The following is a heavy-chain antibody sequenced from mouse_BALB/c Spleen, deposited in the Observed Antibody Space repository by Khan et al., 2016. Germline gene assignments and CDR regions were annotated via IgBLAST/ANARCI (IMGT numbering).Heavy chain of an antibody. V-gene: IGHV5-6-3*01. J-gene: IGHJ4*01. CDR1: GFTFSTYA. Sequence: EVQLQESGGGLVQPGGSLKLSCAASGFTFSTYAMSWVRQTPDKRLELVATINSNGGSTYYPDNVKGRFTISRDNAKNTLYLQMSSLKSEDTAMYYCARVRKAVDYWGQGTSVTVAS. D-gene: IGHD2-12*01. CDR2: INSNGGST. CDR3: ARVRKAVDY.